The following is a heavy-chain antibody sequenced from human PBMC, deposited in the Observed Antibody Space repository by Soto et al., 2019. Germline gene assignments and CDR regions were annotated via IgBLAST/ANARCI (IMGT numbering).Heavy chain of an antibody. CDR1: GGTFSSYA. CDR3: ASDAEDIVVDYSWFDP. D-gene: IGHD2-15*01. V-gene: IGHV1-69*12. Sequence: QVQLVQSGAEVKKPGSSVKVSCKASGGTFSSYAISWVRQAPGQGLEWMGGIIPIFGTANYAQKFQGRVTITADESTRTAYMELSSLRSEDTAVYYCASDAEDIVVDYSWFDPWGQGTLVTVSS. CDR2: IIPIFGTA. J-gene: IGHJ5*02.